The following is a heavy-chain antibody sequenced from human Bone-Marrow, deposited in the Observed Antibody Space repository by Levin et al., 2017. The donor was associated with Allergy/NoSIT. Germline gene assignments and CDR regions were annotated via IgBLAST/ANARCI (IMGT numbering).Heavy chain of an antibody. CDR3: AREVRSRDFWRGCKYYYYGLDV. CDR2: VNPNSGNR. V-gene: IGHV1-8*02. D-gene: IGHD3-3*01. CDR1: GYTFTDYD. J-gene: IGHJ6*02. Sequence: GASVKVSCKASGYTFTDYDINWVRQAAGQGLEWMGWVNPNSGNRGYAQKWQGRVTMTRNTSINTAYMELSSLRSEDTAVYYCAREVRSRDFWRGCKYYYYGLDVWGQGTTVTVYS.